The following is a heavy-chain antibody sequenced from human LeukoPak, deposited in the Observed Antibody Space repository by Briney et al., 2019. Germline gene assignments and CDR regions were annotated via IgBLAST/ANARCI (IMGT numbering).Heavy chain of an antibody. Sequence: GGSLRLSCAASGFTFSSYGMHWVRQAPGKGLEWVAVISYDGSNKYYADSVKGRFTISRDNSKNTLYLQMNSLRAEDTAVYYCAKDSGGVRYFDWFGYWGQGTLVTVSS. CDR1: GFTFSSYG. CDR2: ISYDGSNK. J-gene: IGHJ4*02. V-gene: IGHV3-30*18. CDR3: AKDSGGVRYFDWFGY. D-gene: IGHD3-9*01.